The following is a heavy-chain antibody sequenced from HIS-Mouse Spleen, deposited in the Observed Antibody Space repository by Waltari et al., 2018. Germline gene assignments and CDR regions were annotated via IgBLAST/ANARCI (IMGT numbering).Heavy chain of an antibody. CDR3: AREIPYSSSWYDWYFDL. J-gene: IGHJ2*01. D-gene: IGHD6-13*01. Sequence: QLQLQESGPGLVKPSETLSLTCTVSGGSISSSSYYWGWLRQPPGKGLEWIGSIYYSGRTYSTPSLKSRVTISVDTSKNQFSLTLSSVTAADTAVYYCAREIPYSSSWYDWYFDLWGRGTLVTVSS. V-gene: IGHV4-39*07. CDR2: IYYSGRT. CDR1: GGSISSSSYY.